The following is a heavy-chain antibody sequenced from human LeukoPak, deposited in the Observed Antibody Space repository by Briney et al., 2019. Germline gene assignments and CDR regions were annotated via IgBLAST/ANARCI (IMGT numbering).Heavy chain of an antibody. J-gene: IGHJ3*02. CDR1: GYTLTELS. CDR2: FDPEDGET. V-gene: IGHV1-24*01. D-gene: IGHD1-1*01. Sequence: GASVKVSCKVSGYTLTELSMHWVRQAPGKGLEWMGGFDPEDGETIYAQKFQGRVTMTEDTSTDTAYMELSSLRSGDTAVYYCARDAYVHNAFDIWGQGTMVTVSS. CDR3: ARDAYVHNAFDI.